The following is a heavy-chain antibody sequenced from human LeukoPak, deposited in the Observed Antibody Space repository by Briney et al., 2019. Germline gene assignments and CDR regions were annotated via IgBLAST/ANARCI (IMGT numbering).Heavy chain of an antibody. V-gene: IGHV5-51*01. J-gene: IGHJ4*02. D-gene: IGHD6-13*01. CDR3: AVLFGVAAAFDY. CDR2: IYPGGSDT. Sequence: GESLRISCKGSGYRFTSYWIGWVRQMPGKGLEWMGIIYPGGSDTRYSPSFQGQVTISADKSISTAYLQWSSLKASDNAMYYCAVLFGVAAAFDYWGQGTLVTVSS. CDR1: GYRFTSYW.